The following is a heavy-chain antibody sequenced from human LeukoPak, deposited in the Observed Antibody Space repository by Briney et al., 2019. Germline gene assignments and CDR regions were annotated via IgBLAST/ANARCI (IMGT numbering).Heavy chain of an antibody. Sequence: GGSLRLSCAASGFTFDDYGMSWVRQPPGKGLEWVSGINWNGGSTGYADSVKGRFTISRDNAKNSLYLQMNSLRAEDTALYYCARAPSVVVPGRDEYYFDYWGQGTLVTVSS. CDR3: ARAPSVVVPGRDEYYFDY. V-gene: IGHV3-20*04. J-gene: IGHJ4*02. CDR1: GFTFDDYG. CDR2: INWNGGST. D-gene: IGHD2-2*01.